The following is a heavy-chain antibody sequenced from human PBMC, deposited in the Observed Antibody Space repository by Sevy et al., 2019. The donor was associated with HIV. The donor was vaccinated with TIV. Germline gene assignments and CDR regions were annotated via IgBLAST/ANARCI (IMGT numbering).Heavy chain of an antibody. V-gene: IGHV3-23*01. D-gene: IGHD2-8*01. CDR1: GFTFSKYS. J-gene: IGHJ4*02. Sequence: GGSLRLSCAASGFTFSKYSMSWVRQPPGKGLEWVSTLSFGCGEINYADSVKGRFTISRDNSKSSVYLHMNNLRPEDTAVYYCAREGCTKPHDYWGQETLVTVSS. CDR3: AREGCTKPHDY. CDR2: LSFGCGEI.